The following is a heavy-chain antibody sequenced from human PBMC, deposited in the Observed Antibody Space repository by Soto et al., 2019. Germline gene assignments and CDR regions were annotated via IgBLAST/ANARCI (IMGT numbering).Heavy chain of an antibody. J-gene: IGHJ4*02. V-gene: IGHV3-9*01. CDR2: ISWNSGSI. CDR3: AKGYSSSWYYFDY. D-gene: IGHD6-13*01. CDR1: GFTFDDYA. Sequence: GGSLRLSCAASGFTFDDYAMHWVRQAPGKGLEWVSGISWNSGSIGYAGSVKGRFTISRDNAKNSLYLQMNSLRAEDTAVYYCAKGYSSSWYYFDYWGQGTLVTVSS.